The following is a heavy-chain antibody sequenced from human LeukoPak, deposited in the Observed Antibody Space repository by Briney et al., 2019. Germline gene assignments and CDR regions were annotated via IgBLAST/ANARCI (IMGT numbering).Heavy chain of an antibody. Sequence: SETLSLTCTVSGGSISSGGYYWSWIRQPPGKGLEWIGYIYHSGSTYYNPSLKSRVTISVDTSKNQFSLKLSSVTAADTAVYYCARSRDPRYCSGGSCYPRAYYYYGMDVWGQGTTVTVSS. CDR1: GGSISSGGYY. D-gene: IGHD2-15*01. CDR3: ARSRDPRYCSGGSCYPRAYYYYGMDV. CDR2: IYHSGST. V-gene: IGHV4-30-2*02. J-gene: IGHJ6*02.